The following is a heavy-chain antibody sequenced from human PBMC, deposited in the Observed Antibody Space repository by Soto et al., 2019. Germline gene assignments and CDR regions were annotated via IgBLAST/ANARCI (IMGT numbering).Heavy chain of an antibody. V-gene: IGHV3-74*01. J-gene: IGHJ4*02. CDR1: EITLNIYW. CDR3: TKDTCGAWAS. Sequence: EAQLVESGGGLVQPGGSLTLSCTASEITLNIYWMHWIRQAPGKGLVWVSRINPESTTLTYADSVTGRFTISRDSAKNTLYLQMKGLSAEDTAIYYCTKDTCGAWASGGQGTLVTVSS. CDR2: INPESTTL. D-gene: IGHD4-17*01.